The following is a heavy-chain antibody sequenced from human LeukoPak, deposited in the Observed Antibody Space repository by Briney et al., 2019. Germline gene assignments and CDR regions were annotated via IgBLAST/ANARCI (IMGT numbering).Heavy chain of an antibody. J-gene: IGHJ4*02. CDR1: GFTFSSYA. CDR3: AKDLIPRDYFDY. CDR2: ISGSGGST. V-gene: IGHV3-23*01. Sequence: GGSLRLSRAASGFTFSSYAMSWVRQAPGKGLEWVSAISGSGGSTYYADSVKGRFTISRDNSKNTLYLQMNSLRAEDTAVYYCAKDLIPRDYFDYWGQGTLVTVSS.